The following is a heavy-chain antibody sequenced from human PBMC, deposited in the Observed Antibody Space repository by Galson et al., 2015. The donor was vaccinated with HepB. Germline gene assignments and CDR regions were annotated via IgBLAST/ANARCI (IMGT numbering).Heavy chain of an antibody. D-gene: IGHD4/OR15-4a*01. CDR1: GYTFTING. V-gene: IGHV1-18*04. J-gene: IGHJ4*02. Sequence: SVKVSCKASGYTFTINGISWVRQAPGKGLEWMGWTSANSGDTKYAQKLQGRVTMTMDTSTSTAYLELRSLRSDDTAAYYCARDRDYRFDYWGQGTLVTVSS. CDR3: ARDRDYRFDY. CDR2: TSANSGDT.